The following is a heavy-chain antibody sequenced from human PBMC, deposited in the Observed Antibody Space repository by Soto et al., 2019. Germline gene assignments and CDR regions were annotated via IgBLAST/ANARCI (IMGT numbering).Heavy chain of an antibody. CDR3: ARDRRWELLRDYYYGMDV. D-gene: IGHD1-26*01. CDR1: GDTFSSYA. Sequence: ASVKVSFKASGDTFSSYAISWLRQAPGQGLEWMGGIIPIFGTANYAQKFQGRVTITADKSTSTAYMELSSLRSEDTAVYYCARDRRWELLRDYYYGMDVWGQGTTVTVSS. CDR2: IIPIFGTA. V-gene: IGHV1-69*06. J-gene: IGHJ6*02.